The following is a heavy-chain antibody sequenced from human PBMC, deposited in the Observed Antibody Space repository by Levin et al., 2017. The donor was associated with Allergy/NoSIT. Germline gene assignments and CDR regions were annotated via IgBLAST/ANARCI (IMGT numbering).Heavy chain of an antibody. CDR1: GGSTSSYY. D-gene: IGHD6-19*01. V-gene: IGHV4-59*08. Sequence: SSETLSLTCTVSGGSTSSYYWSWIRQPPGKGLEWIGYIYYSGSTNYNPSLEGRVTISVDTSKNQFSLKLRSLTAADTAVYHCAGHSSGWYYFDYWGQGTLVTVSS. CDR2: IYYSGST. J-gene: IGHJ4*02. CDR3: AGHSSGWYYFDY.